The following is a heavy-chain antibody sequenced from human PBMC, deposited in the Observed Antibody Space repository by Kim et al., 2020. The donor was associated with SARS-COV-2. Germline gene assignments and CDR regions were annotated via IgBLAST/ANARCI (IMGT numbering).Heavy chain of an antibody. Sequence: SETLSLTCAVYGGSFSGYYWSWIRQPPGKGLEWIGEINHSGSTNYNPSLKSRVTISVDTSKNQFSLKLSSVTAADTAVYYCARAVVRGVITLYYYGMDVWGQGTTVTVSS. V-gene: IGHV4-34*01. J-gene: IGHJ6*02. CDR3: ARAVVRGVITLYYYGMDV. D-gene: IGHD3-10*01. CDR1: GGSFSGYY. CDR2: INHSGST.